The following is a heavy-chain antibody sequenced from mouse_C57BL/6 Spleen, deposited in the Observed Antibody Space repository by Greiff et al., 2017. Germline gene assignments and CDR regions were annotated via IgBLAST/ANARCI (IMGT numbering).Heavy chain of an antibody. CDR3: ARHEDHYSNWYAMDY. D-gene: IGHD2-5*01. Sequence: VKLVESGAELVKPGASVKLSCKASGYTFTEYTIHWVKQRSGQGLEWIGWFYPGSGSIKYNEKFKDKATLTADKSSSTVYMELSRLTSEDSAVYFCARHEDHYSNWYAMDYWGQGTSVTVSS. J-gene: IGHJ4*01. CDR1: GYTFTEYT. V-gene: IGHV1-62-2*01. CDR2: FYPGSGSI.